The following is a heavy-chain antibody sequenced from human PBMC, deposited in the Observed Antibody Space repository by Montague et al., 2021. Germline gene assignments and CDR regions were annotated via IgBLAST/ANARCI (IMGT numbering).Heavy chain of an antibody. J-gene: IGHJ4*02. CDR3: ARDFRVGTYFDY. V-gene: IGHV3-33*01. Sequence: SLRLSCAASGFSFNVYGMHWVRQAPGKGLEWVVVVGHDGNYEKYADSVRGRFIVSRDNSRTTLYLQLNSLRAEDTAVYYCARDFRVGTYFDYLGQGTLVTVSS. CDR2: VGHDGNYE. CDR1: GFSFNVYG. D-gene: IGHD1-26*01.